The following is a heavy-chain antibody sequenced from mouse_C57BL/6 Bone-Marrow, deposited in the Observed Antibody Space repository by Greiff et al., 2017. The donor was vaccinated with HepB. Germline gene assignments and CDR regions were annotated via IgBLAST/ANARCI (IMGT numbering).Heavy chain of an antibody. V-gene: IGHV5-17*01. CDR2: ISGGSSTI. Sequence: EVQGVESGGGLVKPGGSLKLSCAASGFTFSDYGMHWVRQAPEKGLEWVAYISGGSSTIYYADTVKGRFTISRDNAKNTLFLQMTSLRSEDTAMYYCARRYLGGGYYFYAMDYWGQGTSVTVSS. J-gene: IGHJ4*01. CDR1: GFTFSDYG. D-gene: IGHD2-3*01. CDR3: ARRYLGGGYYFYAMDY.